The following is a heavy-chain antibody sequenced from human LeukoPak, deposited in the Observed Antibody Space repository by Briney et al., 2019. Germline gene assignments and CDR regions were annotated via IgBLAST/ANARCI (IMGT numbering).Heavy chain of an antibody. D-gene: IGHD5-18*01. CDR2: ISSSSSYI. CDR3: ARDPMDTGDY. J-gene: IGHJ4*02. CDR1: GFTFSSYS. V-gene: IGHV3-21*01. Sequence: PGGSLRLSCAASGFTFSSYSMNWVRQAPGKGLEWVSSISSSSSYIYYADSVKGRFTISGDNAKNSLYLQMNSLRAEDTAVYYCARDPMDTGDYWGQGTLVTVSS.